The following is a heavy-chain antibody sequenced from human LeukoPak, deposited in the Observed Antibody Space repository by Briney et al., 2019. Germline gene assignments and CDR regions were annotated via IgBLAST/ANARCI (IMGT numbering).Heavy chain of an antibody. CDR1: GFTFSSYA. J-gene: IGHJ4*02. CDR3: ARGDVMVVAATLNY. V-gene: IGHV3-64*01. D-gene: IGHD2-15*01. Sequence: GGSLRLSCAASGFTFSSYAMHWVRQAPGKGLEYVSAITGNGGSAFYANSVKGRFTISRDNSKNTLYLQMGSLRAEDMAVYYCARGDVMVVAATLNYWGQGTLVTVSS. CDR2: ITGNGGSA.